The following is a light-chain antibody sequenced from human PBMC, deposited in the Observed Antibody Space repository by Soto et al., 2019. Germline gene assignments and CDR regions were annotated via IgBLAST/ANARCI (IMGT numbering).Light chain of an antibody. Sequence: EIVLTQSPGTLSLSPGERATLSCRASQSVSSSYLAWYQQKPGLAPRLLIYGASSRATGIPDRFSGSGSGTDITLTISRLEPEDFAVYYCQQYGSSSYTFGQGTKLEIK. V-gene: IGKV3-20*01. CDR1: QSVSSSY. CDR2: GAS. J-gene: IGKJ2*01. CDR3: QQYGSSSYT.